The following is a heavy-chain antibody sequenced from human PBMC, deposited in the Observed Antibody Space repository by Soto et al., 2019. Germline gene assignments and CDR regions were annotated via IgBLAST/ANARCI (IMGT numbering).Heavy chain of an antibody. CDR1: GYTFTSFY. V-gene: IGHV1-8*01. D-gene: IGHD6-13*01. CDR3: ARGVEAGVDY. Sequence: QVQLVQSGAEVKEPGASVKVSCKASGYTFTSFYINWVRQATGQGLEWMGCVSPDSGITDYAEKFQGRVTMTRDTSISTVYMELSSLRSEDTAVYFCARGVEAGVDYWGQGTPVTVSS. J-gene: IGHJ4*02. CDR2: VSPDSGIT.